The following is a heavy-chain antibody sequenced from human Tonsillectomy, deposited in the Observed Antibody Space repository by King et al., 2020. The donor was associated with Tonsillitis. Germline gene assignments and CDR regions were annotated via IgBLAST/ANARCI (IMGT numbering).Heavy chain of an antibody. CDR1: GFTFSSYW. Sequence: VQLVESGGGLVQPGGSLRLSCAASGFTFSSYWMHWVRQAPGRGLVWVSRISPDGRSTAYADSVKCRFTISRDNAENTLYLQMNSLRAEDTALYYCARGTSTWNGIDYWGQGTLVTVSS. J-gene: IGHJ4*02. CDR2: ISPDGRST. CDR3: ARGTSTWNGIDY. V-gene: IGHV3-74*01. D-gene: IGHD1-1*01.